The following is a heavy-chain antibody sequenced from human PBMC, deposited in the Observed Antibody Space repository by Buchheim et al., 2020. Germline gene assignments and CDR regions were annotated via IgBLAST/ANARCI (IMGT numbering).Heavy chain of an antibody. CDR1: GGSISSSSYY. J-gene: IGHJ6*02. D-gene: IGHD2-2*01. CDR3: AGGRGKYQLLVPMRPQDYYYYGMDV. V-gene: IGHV4-39*01. Sequence: QLQLQESGPGLVKPSETLSLTCTVSGGSISSSSYYWGWIRQPPGKGLEWIGSIYYSGSTYYNPSLKSRVTISVDTSKNQFSLKLSSVTAADTAVYYCAGGRGKYQLLVPMRPQDYYYYGMDVWGQGTT. CDR2: IYYSGST.